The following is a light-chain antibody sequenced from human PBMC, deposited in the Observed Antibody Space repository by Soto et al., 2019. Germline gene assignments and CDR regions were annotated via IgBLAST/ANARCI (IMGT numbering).Light chain of an antibody. CDR1: QSLNRN. J-gene: IGKJ3*01. V-gene: IGKV3D-15*01. CDR3: QHYNDWYPQFT. CDR2: GAS. Sequence: EIMMTQSPATLSVSPGERATLSCRASQSLNRNLAWYQKKPGQAPRLIIYGASTRASGIHARFSGSGSGTESTLTISSLQSEDFALFYCQHYNDWYPQFTFGTGSKVDI.